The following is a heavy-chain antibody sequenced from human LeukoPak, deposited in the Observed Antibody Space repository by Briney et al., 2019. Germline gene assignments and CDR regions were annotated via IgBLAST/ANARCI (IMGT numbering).Heavy chain of an antibody. Sequence: PSETLSLTCAVSGYSISSGYYWGWLRPPPGKGLEWIGRIYHSGRTYYNPSLKRRPTISVDTAKNQFSLKLSSVTAADTAVYYCARVRWKDFGEHYFDYWGQGTLVTVSS. D-gene: IGHD3-10*01. J-gene: IGHJ4*02. V-gene: IGHV4-38-2*01. CDR1: GYSISSGYY. CDR3: ARVRWKDFGEHYFDY. CDR2: IYHSGRT.